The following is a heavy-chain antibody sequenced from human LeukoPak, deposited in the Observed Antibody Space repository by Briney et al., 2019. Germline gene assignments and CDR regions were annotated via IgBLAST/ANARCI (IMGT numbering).Heavy chain of an antibody. CDR1: GGSISSSSYY. V-gene: IGHV4-39*07. Sequence: KPSETLPLTCTVSGGSISSSSYYWGWIRQPPGKGLEWIGSINYSGSTYYNPSLKSRVTISVDRSKNQFSLKLSSVTAADTAVYYCARGYCSGGSSYPSYYYSYMDVWGKGTTVTVSS. CDR2: INYSGST. CDR3: ARGYCSGGSSYPSYYYSYMDV. D-gene: IGHD2-15*01. J-gene: IGHJ6*03.